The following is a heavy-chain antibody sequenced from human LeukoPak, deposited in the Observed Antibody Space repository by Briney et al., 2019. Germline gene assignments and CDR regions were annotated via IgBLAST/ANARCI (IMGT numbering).Heavy chain of an antibody. J-gene: IGHJ6*02. CDR3: AWTSKPYYYYGMDV. Sequence: SETLSLTCTVSGGSVSSGSYYWSWIRQPPGKGLVWIGYIYYSGSTNYNPSLKSRVTISVDTSKNQFSLKLSSVTAADTAVYYCAWTSKPYYYYGMDVWGQGTTVTVSS. V-gene: IGHV4-61*01. CDR1: GGSVSSGSYY. D-gene: IGHD3/OR15-3a*01. CDR2: IYYSGST.